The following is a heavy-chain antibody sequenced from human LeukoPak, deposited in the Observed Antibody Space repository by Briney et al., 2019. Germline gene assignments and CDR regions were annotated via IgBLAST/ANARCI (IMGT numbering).Heavy chain of an antibody. CDR3: ARLSYFYDNSGYSYGMDV. CDR2: IYPGDSGT. D-gene: IGHD3-22*01. CDR1: GYTFTTYW. Sequence: GEPLRIPCQGSGYTFTTYWIGWVRQMPGKRLEWMGIIYPGDSGTRYSPSFQGQVTISVDRSINTAYLQWSSLKASDTAMYYCARLSYFYDNSGYSYGMDVWGQGTTVTVSS. V-gene: IGHV5-51*01. J-gene: IGHJ6*02.